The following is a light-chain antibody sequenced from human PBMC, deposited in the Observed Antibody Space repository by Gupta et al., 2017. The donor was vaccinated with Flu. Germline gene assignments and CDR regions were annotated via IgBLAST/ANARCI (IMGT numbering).Light chain of an antibody. CDR3: QQSFSPPYT. Sequence: DIQMIQSPSSLSASVTDTVTITCRATQPINAYLNWYQHKPGKAPKLLIFAASSLQSGVPSRFSGSGSGTDFTLTISRLQPEDFATYYCQQSFSPPYTFGQGTKLQIK. V-gene: IGKV1-39*01. J-gene: IGKJ2*01. CDR1: QPINAY. CDR2: AAS.